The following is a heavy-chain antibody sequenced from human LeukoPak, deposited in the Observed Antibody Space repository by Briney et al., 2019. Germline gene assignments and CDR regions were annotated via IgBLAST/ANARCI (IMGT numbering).Heavy chain of an antibody. CDR3: AKDKAPGSWHTPSDF. Sequence: GGSLRLSCAASGFTFRTHAMSWVRQAPGKGLEWVSGISDSGDGTYYAESVKGRFTISRDNSKNTVFLQMNSLRADDTAKYYCAKDKAPGSWHTPSDFWGQGTLVTVSS. D-gene: IGHD6-13*01. CDR1: GFTFRTHA. V-gene: IGHV3-23*01. J-gene: IGHJ4*02. CDR2: ISDSGDGT.